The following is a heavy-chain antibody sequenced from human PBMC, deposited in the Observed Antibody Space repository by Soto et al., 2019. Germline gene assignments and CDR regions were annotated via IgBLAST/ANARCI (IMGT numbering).Heavy chain of an antibody. Sequence: QITLKESGPTLVKPTQTLTVTCTFSGFSLSTSGVGVGWIRQPPGKALEWRALIYWDDDKHYSPSLKSRLTITKDTSKNQVVLTMTNMDPVDTATYYCAHSTYGDCPHFWGQGTLVNVSS. CDR2: IYWDDDK. V-gene: IGHV2-5*02. CDR1: GFSLSTSGVG. CDR3: AHSTYGDCPHF. D-gene: IGHD4-17*01. J-gene: IGHJ4*02.